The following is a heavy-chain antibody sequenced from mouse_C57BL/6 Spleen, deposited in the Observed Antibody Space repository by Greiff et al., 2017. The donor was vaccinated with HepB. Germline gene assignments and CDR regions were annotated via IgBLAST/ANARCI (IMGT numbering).Heavy chain of an antibody. D-gene: IGHD1-1*01. CDR1: GFTFSSYA. CDR2: ISDGGSYT. V-gene: IGHV5-4*01. Sequence: EVQGVESGGGLVKPGGSLKLSCAASGFTFSSYAMSWVRQTPEKRLEWVATISDGGSYTYYPDNVKGRFTISRDNAKNNLYLQMSHLKSEDTAMYYCARGGTTVVATGNYFDYWGQGTTLTVSS. J-gene: IGHJ2*01. CDR3: ARGGTTVVATGNYFDY.